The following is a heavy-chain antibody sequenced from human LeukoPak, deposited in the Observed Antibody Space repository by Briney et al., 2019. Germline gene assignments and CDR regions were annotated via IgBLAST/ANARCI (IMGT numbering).Heavy chain of an antibody. CDR1: GGSISSYY. D-gene: IGHD6-19*01. CDR2: IYYSGST. V-gene: IGHV4-59*01. J-gene: IGHJ5*02. Sequence: ETLSLTCAVYGGSISSYYWSWIRQPPGKGLEWIGYIYYSGSTNYNPSLKSRVTISVDTSKNQFSLKLSSVTAADTAVYYCARDLLGIAVAGTGWFDPWGQGTLVTVSS. CDR3: ARDLLGIAVAGTGWFDP.